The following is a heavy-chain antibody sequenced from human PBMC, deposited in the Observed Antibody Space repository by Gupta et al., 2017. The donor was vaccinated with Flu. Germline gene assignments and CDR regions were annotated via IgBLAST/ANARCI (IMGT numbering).Heavy chain of an antibody. CDR3: ARNRGWEQFDY. D-gene: IGHD3-10*01. V-gene: IGHV3-7*01. CDR2: IDGDGSVK. J-gene: IGHJ4*02. CDR1: GFTFSDYL. Sequence: EVQLVESGGDLVQPGGSLSLSCVVSGFTFSDYLMDWVRQAPGKGLEWVAKIDGDGSVKNYVDSVKGRFTISRDNTKNSVYLHLNSLRLEDTAVYFCARNRGWEQFDYWGLGALVTVSS.